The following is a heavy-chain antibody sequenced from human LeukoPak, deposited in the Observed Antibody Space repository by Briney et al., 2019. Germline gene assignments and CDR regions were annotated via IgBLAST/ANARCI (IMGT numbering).Heavy chain of an antibody. V-gene: IGHV3-7*01. D-gene: IGHD5-12*01. J-gene: IGHJ6*04. CDR2: IKQDGSEK. CDR3: ARGHIGMDV. CDR1: GFTFSSWW. Sequence: PGGSLRLSCAVSGFTFSSWWMTWVCQAPGKGLEWVANIKQDGSEKNYVDSVKGRFTISRDNAKNSLDLQMNRLRAEDTAVYYCARGHIGMDVWGKGTTVTVSS.